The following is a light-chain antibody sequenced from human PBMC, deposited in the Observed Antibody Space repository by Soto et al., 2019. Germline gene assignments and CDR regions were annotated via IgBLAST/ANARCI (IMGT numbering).Light chain of an antibody. CDR2: EVS. CDR3: SSYSGTNYHYV. CDR1: SSDVGGYNY. J-gene: IGLJ1*01. Sequence: QSALTQPPSASGSFGQSVTISCTGTSSDVGGYNYVSWYQQHPGKAPKLMIYEVSERPSGVPDRFSGSKSGNTASLTVSGLQDDDEDDYYCSSYSGTNYHYVFGTGTKLTVL. V-gene: IGLV2-8*01.